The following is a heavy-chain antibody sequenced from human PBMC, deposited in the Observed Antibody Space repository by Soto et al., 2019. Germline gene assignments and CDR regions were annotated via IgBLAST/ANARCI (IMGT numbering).Heavy chain of an antibody. V-gene: IGHV3-30*18. Sequence: QVQLVESGGGVVQPGRSLRLSCAASGFTFSSYGMHWVRQAPGKGLEWVAVISYDGSNKYYADSVKGRFTISRDNSKNTLYLQMNSLRAEDTAVYYCAKDRGIAVAGHDYWGQGTLVTVSS. CDR3: AKDRGIAVAGHDY. CDR2: ISYDGSNK. CDR1: GFTFSSYG. J-gene: IGHJ4*02. D-gene: IGHD6-19*01.